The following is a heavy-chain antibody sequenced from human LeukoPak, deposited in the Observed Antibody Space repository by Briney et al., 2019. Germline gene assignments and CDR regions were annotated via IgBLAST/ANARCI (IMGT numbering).Heavy chain of an antibody. Sequence: GGSLRLSCAASGFTFSSYAMSWVRQAPGKGLEWVSAISGSGGSTYYADSVKGGFTISRDNSKNTLYLQMNSLRAEDTAVYYCALKGGYSAGVFWFDPWGQGTLVTVSS. V-gene: IGHV3-23*01. CDR1: GFTFSSYA. CDR2: ISGSGGST. CDR3: ALKGGYSAGVFWFDP. D-gene: IGHD5-12*01. J-gene: IGHJ5*02.